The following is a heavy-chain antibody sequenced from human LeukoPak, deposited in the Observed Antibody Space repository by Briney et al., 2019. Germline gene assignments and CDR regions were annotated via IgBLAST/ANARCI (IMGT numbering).Heavy chain of an antibody. CDR1: GFTFSTYA. D-gene: IGHD4-11*01. CDR3: AKELSNLGFDY. Sequence: PGGSLRLSCAASGFTFSTYAMSWVRQAPGKGLEWVSAISGSGGSTFYADSVKGRFTISRDNAKNTLYLQMNSLRAEDTAVYFCAKELSNLGFDYWGQGTLVTVSS. CDR2: ISGSGGST. V-gene: IGHV3-23*01. J-gene: IGHJ4*02.